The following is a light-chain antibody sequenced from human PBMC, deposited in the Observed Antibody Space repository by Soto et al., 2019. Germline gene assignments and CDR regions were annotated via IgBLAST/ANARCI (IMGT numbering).Light chain of an antibody. CDR1: SSNIGSNF. V-gene: IGLV1-47*01. CDR2: KNN. CDR3: AAWDDSLSGYV. Sequence: QAVVTQSPSASGTPGRRVTISCSGRSSNIGSNFVSWYQQIPGAAPKLLIYKNNQRPSGVPDRFSGSKSGTAASLAISGLRSEDEADYYCAAWDDSLSGYVFGTGTQLTVL. J-gene: IGLJ1*01.